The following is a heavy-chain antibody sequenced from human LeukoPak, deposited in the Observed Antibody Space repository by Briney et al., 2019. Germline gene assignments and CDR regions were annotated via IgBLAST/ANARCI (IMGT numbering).Heavy chain of an antibody. CDR2: IYYSGST. CDR1: GGSISSSSYY. CDR3: ASSHYYGSGSYVQFDY. V-gene: IGHV4-39*01. Sequence: PSETLSLTCTASGGSISSSSYYWGWIRQPPGKGLEWIGSIYYSGSTYYNPSLKSRVTISVDTSKNQFSLKLSSLTAADTAVYYCASSHYYGSGSYVQFDYWGQGTLVTVSS. J-gene: IGHJ4*02. D-gene: IGHD3-10*01.